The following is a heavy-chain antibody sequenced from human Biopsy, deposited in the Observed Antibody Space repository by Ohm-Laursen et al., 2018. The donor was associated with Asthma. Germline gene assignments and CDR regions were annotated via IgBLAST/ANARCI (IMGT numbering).Heavy chain of an antibody. CDR1: GYTFNSAG. Sequence: ASVKVSCKPSGYTFNSAGITWVRQAPGQGLEWMEWISVYNGNTKVAQKLQDRVTMITDTSTSTAYMELRSLRSDDTAVYFCARAVDYSHYYGIDAWGQGTTVTVS. V-gene: IGHV1-18*01. CDR2: ISVYNGNT. D-gene: IGHD3-10*01. J-gene: IGHJ6*02. CDR3: ARAVDYSHYYGIDA.